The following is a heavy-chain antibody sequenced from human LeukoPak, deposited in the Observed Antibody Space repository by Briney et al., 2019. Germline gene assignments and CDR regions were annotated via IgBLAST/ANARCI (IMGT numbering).Heavy chain of an antibody. CDR3: AKDRGRYYYYYMDV. CDR1: GFTFDDYT. V-gene: IGHV3-43*01. CDR2: ISWDGGST. Sequence: TGGSLRLSCAASGFTFDDYTMHWVRQAPGKGLEWVSLISWDGGSTYYADSVKGRFTISRDNSKNSLYLQMNSLRTEDTALYYCAKDRGRYYYYYMDVWGKGTTVTVSS. J-gene: IGHJ6*03.